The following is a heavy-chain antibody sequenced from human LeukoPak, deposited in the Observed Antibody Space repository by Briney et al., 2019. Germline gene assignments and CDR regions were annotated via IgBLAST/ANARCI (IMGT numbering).Heavy chain of an antibody. D-gene: IGHD2-15*01. CDR3: ARDRGNVVAATLDAFDI. V-gene: IGHV3-48*03. J-gene: IGHJ3*02. Sequence: GGSLRLSCAASGFTFSSYEMNWVRQAPGKGLEWVSYISSSGSTIYYADSVKGRFTISRDNAKNSLYLQMNSLRAEDTAVYYCARDRGNVVAATLDAFDIWGQGTMVTVSS. CDR2: ISSSGSTI. CDR1: GFTFSSYE.